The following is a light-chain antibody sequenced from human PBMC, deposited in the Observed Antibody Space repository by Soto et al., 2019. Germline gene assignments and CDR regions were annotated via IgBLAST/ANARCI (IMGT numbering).Light chain of an antibody. CDR3: QQYGSSPRYT. Sequence: EIVLTQSPGTLSLSPGERATLSCRASQSVNSNYLAWYQQKPGQAPRILIYGASSRATGIPDRFSGSGSGTDFTLTISRPEPEDLAVYYCQQYGSSPRYTFGQGTKLEIK. CDR2: GAS. V-gene: IGKV3-20*01. J-gene: IGKJ2*01. CDR1: QSVNSNY.